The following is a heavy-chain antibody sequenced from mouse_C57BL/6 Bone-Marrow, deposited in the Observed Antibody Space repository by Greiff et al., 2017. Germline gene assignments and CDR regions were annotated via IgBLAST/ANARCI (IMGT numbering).Heavy chain of an antibody. V-gene: IGHV1-15*01. CDR1: GYTFTDYE. D-gene: IGHD1-1*01. Sequence: VQGVESGAELVRPGASVTLSCKASGYTFTDYEMHWVKQTPVHGLEWIGAIDPETGGTAYNQKFKGKAILTADKSSSTAYMELRSLTSEDSAVYYCTRKRSEDYWGQGTSVTVSS. J-gene: IGHJ4*01. CDR2: IDPETGGT. CDR3: TRKRSEDY.